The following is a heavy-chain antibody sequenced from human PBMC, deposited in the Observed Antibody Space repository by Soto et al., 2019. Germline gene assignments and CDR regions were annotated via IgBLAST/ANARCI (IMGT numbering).Heavy chain of an antibody. CDR1: GGTFSSYA. CDR2: IIPIFGTA. Sequence: SVKVSCKASGGTFSSYAISWVRQAPGQGLEWMGGIIPIFGTANYAQKFQGRVTITADESTSTAYMGLSSLRSEDTAVYYCARAPPVAGYYFDYWGQGTLVTVSS. V-gene: IGHV1-69*13. D-gene: IGHD6-19*01. J-gene: IGHJ4*02. CDR3: ARAPPVAGYYFDY.